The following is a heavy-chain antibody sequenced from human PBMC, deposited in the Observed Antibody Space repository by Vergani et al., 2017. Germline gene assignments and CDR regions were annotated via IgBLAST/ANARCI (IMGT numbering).Heavy chain of an antibody. V-gene: IGHV4-39*01. CDR1: NDSVSNTFYY. J-gene: IGHJ5*02. D-gene: IGHD2-15*01. Sequence: QVQLQESGPGLVKPSETLSLTCTVSNDSVSNTFYYWGWIRRTPGKGLEWIGSIYYSGSTYYNPSLESRVTMSVDTSKSQFSLKLSSVTAADTAVYYCTGNWAVVGANNWFEPLGQGNLVTVSS. CDR3: TGNWAVVGANNWFEP. CDR2: IYYSGST.